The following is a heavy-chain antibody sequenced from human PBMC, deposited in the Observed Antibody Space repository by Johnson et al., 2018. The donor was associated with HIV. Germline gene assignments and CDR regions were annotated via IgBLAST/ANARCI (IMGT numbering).Heavy chain of an antibody. CDR2: IRFDGSTI. CDR1: GFSFSPYA. J-gene: IGHJ3*02. D-gene: IGHD3-22*01. CDR3: ARDFGGYYDSSGYYYEWCDAFDI. Sequence: QVQLVESGGGVVQPGRSLRLSCAASGFSFSPYALHWVRQTPGKGLEWVAFIRFDGSTIYYADSVQGRFTISRDNAKNSLYLQMNSLRAEDTAVYYCARDFGGYYDSSGYYYEWCDAFDIWGQGTMVTVSS. V-gene: IGHV3-30*04.